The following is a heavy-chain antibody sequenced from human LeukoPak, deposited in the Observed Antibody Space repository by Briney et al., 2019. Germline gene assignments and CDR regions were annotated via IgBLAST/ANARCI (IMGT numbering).Heavy chain of an antibody. CDR1: GNTFTGYF. CDR3: ARGRPGDYFDY. V-gene: IGHV1-2*02. CDR2: INPNSGGT. J-gene: IGHJ4*02. D-gene: IGHD6-25*01. Sequence: ASVKVSCKASGNTFTGYFIHWVRQAPGQGLEWMGWINPNSGGTSYLQSFQGRVTMTRDTSISTAYMDLSRLRSDDTAVYYCARGRPGDYFDYWGQGTLVTVSS.